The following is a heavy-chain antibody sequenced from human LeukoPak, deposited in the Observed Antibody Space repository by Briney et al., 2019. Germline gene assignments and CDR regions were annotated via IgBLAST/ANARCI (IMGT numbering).Heavy chain of an antibody. CDR3: ARGYCSSSCSFDP. CDR1: GYTFTGYY. J-gene: IGHJ5*02. CDR2: INPNSGGT. D-gene: IGHD2-2*01. Sequence: ASVKVSCKASGYTFTGYYMHWVRQAPGQGLEWMGWINPNSGGTNYAQKFQGRVTMTRDTSISTAYMELSRLRSDDTAVYYCARGYCSSSCSFDPWGQGTLVTVSS. V-gene: IGHV1-2*02.